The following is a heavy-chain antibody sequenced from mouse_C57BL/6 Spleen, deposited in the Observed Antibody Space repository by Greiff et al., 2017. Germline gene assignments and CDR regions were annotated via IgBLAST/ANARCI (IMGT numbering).Heavy chain of an antibody. J-gene: IGHJ1*03. CDR1: GYTFTSYG. CDR3: ASPTTPDEWYFDV. Sequence: VMLVESGAELARPGASVKLSCKASGYTFTSYGISWVKQRTGQGLEWIGEIYPRSGNTYYNEKFKGKATLTADKSSSTAYMELRSLTSEDSAVYVCASPTTPDEWYFDVWGTGTTVTVSS. D-gene: IGHD1-1*01. CDR2: IYPRSGNT. V-gene: IGHV1-81*01.